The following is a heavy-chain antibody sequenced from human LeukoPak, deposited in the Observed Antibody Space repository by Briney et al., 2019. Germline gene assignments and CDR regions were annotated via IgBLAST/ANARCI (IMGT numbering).Heavy chain of an antibody. CDR1: GGSIISYY. Sequence: SETLSLTCTVSGGSIISYYWSWIRHPPGKGLVLIGYIYYSGSTNYNTSLKSRVTISVDTSKNQFSLRLSFVTAADTAVYYCARTSYYYDSSGFHPWGQGTLVTVSS. D-gene: IGHD3-22*01. J-gene: IGHJ5*02. V-gene: IGHV4-59*01. CDR2: IYYSGST. CDR3: ARTSYYYDSSGFHP.